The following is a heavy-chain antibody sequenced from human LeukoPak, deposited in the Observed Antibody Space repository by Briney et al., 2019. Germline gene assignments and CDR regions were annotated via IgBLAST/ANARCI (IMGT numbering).Heavy chain of an antibody. D-gene: IGHD1-26*01. CDR2: IYTSGST. Sequence: PSETLSLTCTVSGGSISSGSDYWSWIRQPAGKGLEWIGRIYTSGSTNYNPSLKSRVTISVDTSKNQFSLKLSSVTAADTAVYYCARAPLGGGPIDAFDIWGQGTMVTVSS. J-gene: IGHJ3*02. CDR3: ARAPLGGGPIDAFDI. V-gene: IGHV4-61*02. CDR1: GGSISSGSDY.